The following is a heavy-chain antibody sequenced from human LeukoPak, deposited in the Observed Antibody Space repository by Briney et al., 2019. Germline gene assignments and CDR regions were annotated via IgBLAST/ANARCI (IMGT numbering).Heavy chain of an antibody. CDR1: GFTFSSYE. V-gene: IGHV3-48*03. D-gene: IGHD3-16*02. CDR2: ISSSGSTI. CDR3: ARACTFGGVIVAFDY. J-gene: IGHJ4*02. Sequence: GGSLRLSCAASGFTFSSYEMNWVRQAPGKGLEWLSYISSSGSTIYYADSVKGRFTISRDNTKNSLYLQMNSLRAEDTAVYYCARACTFGGVIVAFDYWGQGTLVTVSS.